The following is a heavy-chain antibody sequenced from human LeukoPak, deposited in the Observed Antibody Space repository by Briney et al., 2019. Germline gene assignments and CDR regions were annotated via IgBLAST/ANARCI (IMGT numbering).Heavy chain of an antibody. Sequence: GGSLRLSCAASGFSFSVYWMHWVRQAPGKGLVWVSRINSDGSSTSYADSVKGRFTISRDNAKNTVYLQMNSLRAEDTAVYYCARSLGSSGYQDYWGQGTLVTVSS. V-gene: IGHV3-74*01. CDR2: INSDGSST. D-gene: IGHD3-22*01. CDR3: ARSLGSSGYQDY. J-gene: IGHJ4*02. CDR1: GFSFSVYW.